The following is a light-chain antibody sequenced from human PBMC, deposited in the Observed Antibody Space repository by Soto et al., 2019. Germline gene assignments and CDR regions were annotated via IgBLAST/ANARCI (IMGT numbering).Light chain of an antibody. CDR2: SAS. CDR3: QQYNNWPPYT. V-gene: IGKV3-15*01. CDR1: QTVGSN. Sequence: EIVMRQSPVTLSVSPGESAALSCRASQTVGSNLAWYQQIVGQAPRLLIYSASTRATGIPARFSGSGSGTEFTLTISSLQSEDSAVYYCQQYNNWPPYTFGQGTKVEI. J-gene: IGKJ1*01.